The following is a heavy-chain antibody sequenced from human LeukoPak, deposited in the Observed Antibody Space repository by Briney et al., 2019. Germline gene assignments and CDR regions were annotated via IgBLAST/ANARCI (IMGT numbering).Heavy chain of an antibody. CDR3: ARGPVATIPYYYYGMDV. V-gene: IGHV1-2*02. D-gene: IGHD2-2*02. CDR2: INPNSGGT. CDR1: GYTFTRYL. Sequence: GASVKVSCKASGYTFTRYLMHWVRQAPGQGLEWMGWINPNSGGTNYAQKFQGRVTMTRDTSISTAYMELSRLRSDDTAVYYCARGPVATIPYYYYGMDVWGQGTTVTVSS. J-gene: IGHJ6*02.